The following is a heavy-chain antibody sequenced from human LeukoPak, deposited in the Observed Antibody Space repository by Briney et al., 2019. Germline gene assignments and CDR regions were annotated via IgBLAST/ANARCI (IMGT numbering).Heavy chain of an antibody. Sequence: SGTLSLTCTVSGGSISSGDYYWSWIRQPPGKGLEWIGYIYYSGSTYYNPSLKSRVTISVDTSKNQFSLKLSSVTAADTAVYYCASLLLWFGESDIDAFDIWGQGTMVTVSS. D-gene: IGHD3-10*01. CDR2: IYYSGST. J-gene: IGHJ3*02. CDR3: ASLLLWFGESDIDAFDI. V-gene: IGHV4-30-4*08. CDR1: GGSISSGDYY.